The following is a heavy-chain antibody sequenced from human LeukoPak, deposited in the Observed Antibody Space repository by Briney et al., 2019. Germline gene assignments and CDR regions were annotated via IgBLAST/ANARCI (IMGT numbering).Heavy chain of an antibody. Sequence: GEALKISCKGSGDSFTSYWICWVRQMPGEGLEGMVIIYPGDSDTKYSPSFQSRGTISADKYISTAYLQWSSLKASDTAMYYCARLLEGYYDSSGYFDYWGQGTVVTVSS. CDR2: IYPGDSDT. CDR1: GDSFTSYW. CDR3: ARLLEGYYDSSGYFDY. V-gene: IGHV5-51*01. J-gene: IGHJ4*02. D-gene: IGHD3-22*01.